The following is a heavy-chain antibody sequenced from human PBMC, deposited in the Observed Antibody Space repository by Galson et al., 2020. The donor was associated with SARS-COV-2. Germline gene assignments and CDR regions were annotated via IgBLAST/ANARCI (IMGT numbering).Heavy chain of an antibody. V-gene: IGHV3-30*04. CDR3: ARDSKYYDFWSGYSGRETYYYYYYMDV. J-gene: IGHJ6*03. CDR2: ISYDGSNK. Sequence: QLGESLKISCAASGFTFSSYAMHWVRQAPGKGLEWVAVISYDGSNKYYADSVKGRFTISRDNSKNTLYLQMNSLRAEDTAVYYCARDSKYYDFWSGYSGRETYYYYYYMDVWGKGTTVTVSS. CDR1: GFTFSSYA. D-gene: IGHD3-3*01.